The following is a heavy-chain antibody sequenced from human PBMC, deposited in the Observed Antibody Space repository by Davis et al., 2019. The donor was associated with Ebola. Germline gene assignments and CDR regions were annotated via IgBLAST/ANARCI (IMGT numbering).Heavy chain of an antibody. Sequence: PGGSLRLSCAASGFTFSAYAMSWVRQAPGKRLEWVSSIHSSGPNTYYADSVKGRFTISRDNSKNTLYLQLHSLSAEDSAVYRCATVPISYGPGYMDVWGNGTTSPSP. CDR1: GFTFSAYA. CDR2: IHSSGPNT. CDR3: ATVPISYGPGYMDV. D-gene: IGHD3-3*01. J-gene: IGHJ6*03. V-gene: IGHV3-23*05.